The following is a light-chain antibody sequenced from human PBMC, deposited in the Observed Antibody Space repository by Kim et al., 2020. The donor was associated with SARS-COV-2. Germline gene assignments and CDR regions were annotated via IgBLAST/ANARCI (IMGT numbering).Light chain of an antibody. J-gene: IGKJ2*01. CDR3: QQYDRPPYT. V-gene: IGKV3-20*01. CDR1: QSGASNH. CDR2: GTS. Sequence: LSPGDRATLSCRASQSGASNHLAWFQQKPGQAPRLLIYGTSSRAPAIPDRFSASGSGTDFTLTISRLEPEDFAIYYCQQYDRPPYTFGQGTKLEI.